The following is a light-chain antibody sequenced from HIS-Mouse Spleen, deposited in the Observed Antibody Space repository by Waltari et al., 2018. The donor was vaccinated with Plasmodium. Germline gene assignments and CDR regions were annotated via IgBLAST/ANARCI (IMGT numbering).Light chain of an antibody. CDR3: SSYTSSSTWV. Sequence: QSALTPPASVSGSPGQSITISCTGTSRDVGGYNYFAWYQQHPGKAPKLMIYEVSNRPSGVSNRFSGSKSGNTASLTISGLQAEDEADYYCSSYTSSSTWVFGGGTKLTVL. CDR1: SRDVGGYNY. V-gene: IGLV2-14*01. CDR2: EVS. J-gene: IGLJ3*02.